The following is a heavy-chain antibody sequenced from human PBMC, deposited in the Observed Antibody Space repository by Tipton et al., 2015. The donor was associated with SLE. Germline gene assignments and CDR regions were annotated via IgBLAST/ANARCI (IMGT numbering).Heavy chain of an antibody. Sequence: QLVQSGAEVKKPGASVKVSCKASGYTFTSYGISWVRQAPGQGLEWMGWINPNSGGTNYAQKFQGRVTMTRDTSISTAYMELSRLRSDDTAMYYCARDSGTSYDISGYQRDWGQGTLVTVSS. CDR3: ARDSGTSYDISGYQRD. V-gene: IGHV1-2*02. D-gene: IGHD3-22*01. CDR1: GYTFTSYG. CDR2: INPNSGGT. J-gene: IGHJ4*02.